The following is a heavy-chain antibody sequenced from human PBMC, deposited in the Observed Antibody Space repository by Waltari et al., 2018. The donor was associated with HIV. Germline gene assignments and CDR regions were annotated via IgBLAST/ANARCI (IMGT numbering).Heavy chain of an antibody. Sequence: QVQLQESGPGLVTSSQTLSLTCTVSGGSISSRNYYWTWIRRPAGKGLEWIGRVFLSGSTNYNPSLKSRISMSIDPSKNQFSLNLRSVTAEDTATYFCARRYCGRACNDFYYFDLWGRGTLVTVSS. J-gene: IGHJ2*01. V-gene: IGHV4-61*02. CDR2: VFLSGST. D-gene: IGHD2-21*01. CDR3: ARRYCGRACNDFYYFDL. CDR1: GGSISSRNYY.